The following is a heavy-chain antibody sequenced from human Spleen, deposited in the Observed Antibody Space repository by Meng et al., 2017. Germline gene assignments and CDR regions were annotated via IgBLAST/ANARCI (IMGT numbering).Heavy chain of an antibody. CDR2: IYWNDDK. Sequence: SGPTLVKPTQTLTLTCTVSGFSLSTSGVGVGWIRQPPGKALEWLALIYWNDDKRYSPSLKSRLTITKDTSKNQVVLTMTNMDPVDTATYYCARSAHYYGSGSYYPFDYWGQGTLVTV. J-gene: IGHJ4*02. CDR1: GFSLSTSGVG. D-gene: IGHD3-10*01. CDR3: ARSAHYYGSGSYYPFDY. V-gene: IGHV2-5*01.